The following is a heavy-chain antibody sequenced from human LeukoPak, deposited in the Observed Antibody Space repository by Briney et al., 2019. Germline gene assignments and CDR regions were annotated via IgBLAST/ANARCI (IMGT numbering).Heavy chain of an antibody. V-gene: IGHV1-69*01. CDR3: ARAITYYYYYYYMDV. CDR2: IIPILGTA. CDR1: GGTFSSYA. D-gene: IGHD5-12*01. J-gene: IGHJ6*03. Sequence: SVKVSCKASGGTFSSYAISWVRQAPGQGLEWMGGIIPILGTANYAQKFQGRVTITADESTSTAYMELSGLRSEDTAVYYCARAITYYYYYYYMDVWGKGTTVTVSS.